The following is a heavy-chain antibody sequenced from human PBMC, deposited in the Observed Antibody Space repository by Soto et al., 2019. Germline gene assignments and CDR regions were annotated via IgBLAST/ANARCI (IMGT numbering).Heavy chain of an antibody. CDR3: ARSLDSGYATGFDH. CDR1: GFTFSSYA. V-gene: IGHV3-30-3*01. D-gene: IGHD5-12*01. Sequence: QVQLVESGGGVVQPGRSLRLSCPGSGFTFSSYAMHWVRQAPGKGLEWVPVISYDGSNKYYADSVKGRFTISGDNSKNTVYLQMNSLKAEDTAVYYCARSLDSGYATGFDHWGQGTLVTVSS. J-gene: IGHJ4*02. CDR2: ISYDGSNK.